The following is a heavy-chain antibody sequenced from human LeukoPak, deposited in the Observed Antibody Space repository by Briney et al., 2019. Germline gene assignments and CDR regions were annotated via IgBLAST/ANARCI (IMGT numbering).Heavy chain of an antibody. CDR1: GYSLTNYW. CDR3: ARYDGGATADF. V-gene: IGHV5-51*01. J-gene: IGHJ4*02. D-gene: IGHD1-26*01. CDR2: VFPVDSDT. Sequence: GESLKISCKVSGYSLTNYWIAWVRQMPGKGLEWMGIVFPVDSDTRYSPSFQGQVTISADKSINTAYLQWSSLKASDTAIYYCARYDGGATADFWGQGTLVTASS.